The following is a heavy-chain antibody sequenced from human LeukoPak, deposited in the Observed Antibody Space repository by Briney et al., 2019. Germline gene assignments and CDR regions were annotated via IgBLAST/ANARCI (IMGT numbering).Heavy chain of an antibody. Sequence: GGSLRLSCAASGFTFGSYEMNWVRQAPGKGLEWVSYISNSGSTIYYADSVKGRFTISRDNAKNSLYLQMNSLRAEDTAVYYCARKYCSSTSCLFDYWGQGTLVTVSS. CDR3: ARKYCSSTSCLFDY. CDR1: GFTFGSYE. V-gene: IGHV3-48*03. J-gene: IGHJ4*02. D-gene: IGHD2-2*01. CDR2: ISNSGSTI.